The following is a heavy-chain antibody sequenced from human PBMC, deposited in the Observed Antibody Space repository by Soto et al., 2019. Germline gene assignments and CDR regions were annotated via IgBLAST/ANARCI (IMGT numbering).Heavy chain of an antibody. V-gene: IGHV3-53*04. CDR3: ARAERGSSSPAREYYYYYYRDV. CDR1: GFTVSSNY. D-gene: IGHD6-6*01. Sequence: GGSLRLSCAASGFTVSSNYMSWVRQAPGKGLEWVSVIYSGGSTYYADSVKGRFTISRHNSKNTLYLQMNSLRAEDTAVYYCARAERGSSSPAREYYYYYYRDVWGKGTTVTVSS. CDR2: IYSGGST. J-gene: IGHJ6*03.